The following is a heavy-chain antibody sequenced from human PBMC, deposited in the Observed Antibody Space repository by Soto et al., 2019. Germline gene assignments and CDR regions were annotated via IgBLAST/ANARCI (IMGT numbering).Heavy chain of an antibody. V-gene: IGHV3-15*01. CDR3: TTDISGGSCYSIVGCFDY. CDR1: GFTFSNAL. J-gene: IGHJ4*02. Sequence: GGSLRLSCAASGFTFSNALMSWVRQAPGKGLEWVGRIKSKTDGGTTDYAAPVKGRFTISRDDSKNTLCLQMNSLKTEDTAVYYCTTDISGGSCYSIVGCFDYWGQGTLVTVSS. D-gene: IGHD2-15*01. CDR2: IKSKTDGGTT.